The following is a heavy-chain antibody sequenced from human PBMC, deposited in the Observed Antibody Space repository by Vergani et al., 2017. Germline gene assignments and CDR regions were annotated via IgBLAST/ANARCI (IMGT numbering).Heavy chain of an antibody. CDR1: GFTFSSYG. CDR2: IWYDGTNK. CDR3: ARDRKGIGAAADAFDI. Sequence: QVQLVESGGGVVQPGRSLRLSCVPSGFTFSSYGIHWVRQAPGKGLEWVALIWYDGTNKYYADSVKGRFTISRAISKNAVFLQMNSLRVEDTAVYYCARDRKGIGAAADAFDIWGQGTMVTVSS. J-gene: IGHJ3*02. D-gene: IGHD6-13*01. V-gene: IGHV3-33*01.